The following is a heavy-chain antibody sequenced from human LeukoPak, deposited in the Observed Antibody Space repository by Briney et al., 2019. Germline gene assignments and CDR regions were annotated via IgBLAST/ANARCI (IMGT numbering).Heavy chain of an antibody. CDR2: IVPIVDVT. J-gene: IGHJ6*02. V-gene: IGHV1-69*10. CDR3: AREGLDGRTRIYYYGMDV. Sequence: SVKVSCKASGGTFSSTYGITWVRQAPGQGLEWMGWIVPIVDVTSYAQKFQGRVTITADKSTSTMELSNLSSEDTAVYYCAREGLDGRTRIYYYGMDVWGQGTSVTVSS. D-gene: IGHD1/OR15-1a*01. CDR1: GGTFSSTYG.